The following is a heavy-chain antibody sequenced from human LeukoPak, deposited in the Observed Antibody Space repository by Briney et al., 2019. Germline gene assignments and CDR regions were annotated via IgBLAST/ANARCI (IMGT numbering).Heavy chain of an antibody. CDR3: AQAAAGMSPTDY. CDR1: GFTFSSYE. J-gene: IGHJ4*02. Sequence: GGSLRLSCAASGFTFSSYEMNWVRQAPGKGLEWVSYISASGDTTYYAGSVKGRFTISRDNAKNSLYLQMNSLRAEDTAVYYCAQAAAGMSPTDYWGQGTLVTVSS. CDR2: ISASGDTT. V-gene: IGHV3-48*03. D-gene: IGHD6-13*01.